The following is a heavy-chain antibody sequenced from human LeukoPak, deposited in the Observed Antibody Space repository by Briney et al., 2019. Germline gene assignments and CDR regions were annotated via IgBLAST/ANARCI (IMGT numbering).Heavy chain of an antibody. CDR2: IIPIFGTT. Sequence: SVKVSCKASGYTFTSYYIHWVRQAPGQGLEWMGGIIPIFGTTNYAQKFQGRVTITADESTSTGYMELSSLRSEDTAVYYCASASGNIVVVPVAVWYFDLWGRGTLVTVSS. J-gene: IGHJ2*01. D-gene: IGHD2-2*01. V-gene: IGHV1-69*13. CDR3: ASASGNIVVVPVAVWYFDL. CDR1: GYTFTSYY.